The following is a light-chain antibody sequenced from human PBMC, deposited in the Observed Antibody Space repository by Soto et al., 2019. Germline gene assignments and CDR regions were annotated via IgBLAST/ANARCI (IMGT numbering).Light chain of an antibody. Sequence: QSVLTQPPSASGTPGQRVTISCSGSSSNIGSNTVNWYQQLPGTAPKLLIYSNNQRPSGVPGRFSGSKAGTSASVAISGLQSEDEADDYCAAWDDSRNGVVFGGGTKLTVL. V-gene: IGLV1-44*01. CDR3: AAWDDSRNGVV. CDR2: SNN. CDR1: SSNIGSNT. J-gene: IGLJ2*01.